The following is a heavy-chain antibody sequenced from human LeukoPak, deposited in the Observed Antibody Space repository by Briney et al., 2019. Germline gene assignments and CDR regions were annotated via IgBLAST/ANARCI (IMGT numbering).Heavy chain of an antibody. J-gene: IGHJ3*02. D-gene: IGHD3-10*01. CDR2: ISGSGGST. CDR3: ARDRGRLLWFGETNAFDI. V-gene: IGHV3-23*01. Sequence: GGSLRLSCAASGFTFSSYAMSWVRQAPGKGLEWVSAISGSGGSTYYADSVKGRFTISRDNSKNTLYLRMNSLRAEDTAVYYCARDRGRLLWFGETNAFDIWGQGTMVTVSS. CDR1: GFTFSSYA.